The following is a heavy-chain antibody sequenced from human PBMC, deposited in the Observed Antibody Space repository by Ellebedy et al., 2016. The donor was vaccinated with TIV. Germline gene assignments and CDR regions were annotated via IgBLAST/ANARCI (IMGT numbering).Heavy chain of an antibody. CDR1: GFTVSSNY. D-gene: IGHD3-3*01. CDR2: IYSGGST. CDR3: ARVAQGDFWSGYLYYFDY. J-gene: IGHJ4*02. V-gene: IGHV3-53*01. Sequence: GESLKISXAASGFTVSSNYMSWVRQAPGKGLEWVSVIYSGGSTYYADSVKGRFTISRDNSKNTLYLQMNSLRAEDTAVYYCARVAQGDFWSGYLYYFDYWGQGTLVTVSS.